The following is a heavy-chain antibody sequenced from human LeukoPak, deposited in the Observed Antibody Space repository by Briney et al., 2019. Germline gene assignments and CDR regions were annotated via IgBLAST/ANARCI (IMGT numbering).Heavy chain of an antibody. Sequence: GGSLRLSWAASGFTFSNYGMHWVRQAPGKGLEWVAFIRYDGSKKYYVDSVKGRFTISRDNAKNSLYLQMNSLRAEDTAVYYCAELGITMIGGVWGKGTTVTISS. CDR1: GFTFSNYG. CDR3: AELGITMIGGV. J-gene: IGHJ6*04. V-gene: IGHV3-30*02. D-gene: IGHD3-10*02. CDR2: IRYDGSKK.